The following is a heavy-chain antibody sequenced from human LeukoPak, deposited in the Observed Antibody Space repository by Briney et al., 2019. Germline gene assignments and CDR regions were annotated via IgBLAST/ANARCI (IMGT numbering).Heavy chain of an antibody. CDR3: ARLGGGDNGAFDI. V-gene: IGHV4-59*08. CDR2: IYYSGST. J-gene: IGHJ3*02. D-gene: IGHD2-21*02. Sequence: SETLSLTCTVSGGSISSYYWSWIRQPPGKGLEWIGYIYYSGSTNYNPSLKSRVTISVDTSKNQFSLKLSSVTAADTAVYYCARLGGGDNGAFDIWGQGTMVTVSS. CDR1: GGSISSYY.